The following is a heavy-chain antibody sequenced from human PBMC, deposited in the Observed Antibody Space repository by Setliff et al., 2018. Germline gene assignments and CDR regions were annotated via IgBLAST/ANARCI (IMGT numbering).Heavy chain of an antibody. Sequence: PGGSLRLSCAASGFIFSDYWLHWVRQAPGKGLVWVSRVNRDGSSTNYADSVKGRFTISRDNAESTVYLQMNSLRAEDTAVYYCAKDLETIDGDAFDIWGQGTMVTVSS. CDR1: GFIFSDYW. J-gene: IGHJ3*02. CDR2: VNRDGSST. V-gene: IGHV3-74*01. CDR3: AKDLETIDGDAFDI.